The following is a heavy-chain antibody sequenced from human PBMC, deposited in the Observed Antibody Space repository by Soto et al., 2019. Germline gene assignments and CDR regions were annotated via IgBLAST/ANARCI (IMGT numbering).Heavy chain of an antibody. V-gene: IGHV5-10-1*01. Sequence: GESLKISCKGSGYSFAGYWITWVRQKPGKGLEWMGRIDPSDSQTYYSPSFRGHVTISVTKSITTVFLQWSSLRASDTAMYYCARQIYDSDTGPNFQYYFDSWGQGTPVTVT. CDR1: GYSFAGYW. CDR3: ARQIYDSDTGPNFQYYFDS. D-gene: IGHD3-22*01. CDR2: IDPSDSQT. J-gene: IGHJ4*02.